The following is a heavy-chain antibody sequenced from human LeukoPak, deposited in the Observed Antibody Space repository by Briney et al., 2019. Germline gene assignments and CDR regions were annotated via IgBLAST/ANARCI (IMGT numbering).Heavy chain of an antibody. Sequence: GESLKISCKGSGYSFTSYWIGWVRQMPGKGLEWMGIIYPGDSDTRYSPSFQGQVTISADKSISTAYLQWSSLKASDTAMYYCARLTDMDYGDWGIDYWGQGTLVTVSS. CDR3: ARLTDMDYGDWGIDY. V-gene: IGHV5-51*01. D-gene: IGHD4-17*01. CDR1: GYSFTSYW. J-gene: IGHJ4*02. CDR2: IYPGDSDT.